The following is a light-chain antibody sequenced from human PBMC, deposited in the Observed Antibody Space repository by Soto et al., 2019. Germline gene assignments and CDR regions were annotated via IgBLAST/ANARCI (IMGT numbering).Light chain of an antibody. CDR1: QSISYW. CDR2: TAS. CDR3: QQYDGYSGLT. J-gene: IGKJ4*01. Sequence: DIQLTQSPSTLSASVGDRVTITCRASQSISYWLAWYQQKAGKAPKLLIYTASNLNSGVPSRFSGSGSGTEFTLTISSRQPDDFATYHCQQYDGYSGLTFGGGTKVEIK. V-gene: IGKV1-5*03.